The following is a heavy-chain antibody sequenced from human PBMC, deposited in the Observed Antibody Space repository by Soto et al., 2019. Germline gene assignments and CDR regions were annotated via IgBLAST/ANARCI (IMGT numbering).Heavy chain of an antibody. CDR1: GGTFSSYA. Sequence: SVKVSCKASGGTFSSYAISWVRQAPGQGLEWMGGIIPIFGTANYAQKFQGRVTITADKSTSTAYMELSSLRSEDTAVYYCARAALRFLEWYNWFDPWGQGTLVTVSS. CDR2: IIPIFGTA. D-gene: IGHD3-3*01. J-gene: IGHJ5*02. V-gene: IGHV1-69*06. CDR3: ARAALRFLEWYNWFDP.